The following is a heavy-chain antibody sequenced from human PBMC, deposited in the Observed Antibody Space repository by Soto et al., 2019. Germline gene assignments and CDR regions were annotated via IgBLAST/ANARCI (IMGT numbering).Heavy chain of an antibody. CDR2: ISAYNGNT. Sequence: ASVKVSCKASGYAFTSYGISWVRQAPGQGLEWMGWISAYNGNTNYAQKLQGRVTMTTDTSTSTAYIELRSLRSDDTAVYYCARYPLTTEARYGMDVWGQGTTVTVSS. D-gene: IGHD1-1*01. J-gene: IGHJ6*02. CDR1: GYAFTSYG. V-gene: IGHV1-18*01. CDR3: ARYPLTTEARYGMDV.